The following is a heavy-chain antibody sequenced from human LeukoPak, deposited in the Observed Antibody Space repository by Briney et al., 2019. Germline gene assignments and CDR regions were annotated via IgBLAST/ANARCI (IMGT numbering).Heavy chain of an antibody. Sequence: PGGSLRLSCAASGFTFSSYAMSWVRQAPGKGLEWVSAISGSGGSTYYADSVKGRFTISRDNSKNTLYLQMNSLRAEDTAVYYCAKAGWRCSSTSCYLNWFDPWGQGTLVTVSS. CDR1: GFTFSSYA. J-gene: IGHJ5*02. D-gene: IGHD2-2*01. CDR2: ISGSGGST. CDR3: AKAGWRCSSTSCYLNWFDP. V-gene: IGHV3-23*01.